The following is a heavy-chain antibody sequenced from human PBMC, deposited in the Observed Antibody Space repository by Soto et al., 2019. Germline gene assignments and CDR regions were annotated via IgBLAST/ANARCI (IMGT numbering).Heavy chain of an antibody. Sequence: GGSLRLSCAASGFTFSSYEMNWVRQAPGKGLEWVSYISSSGSTIYYADSVKGRFTISRDNAKNSLYLQMNSLRAEDTAVYYCARDGGATMVTQPLDYWGQGTLVTAPQ. CDR3: ARDGGATMVTQPLDY. V-gene: IGHV3-48*03. CDR1: GFTFSSYE. J-gene: IGHJ4*02. CDR2: ISSSGSTI. D-gene: IGHD5-18*01.